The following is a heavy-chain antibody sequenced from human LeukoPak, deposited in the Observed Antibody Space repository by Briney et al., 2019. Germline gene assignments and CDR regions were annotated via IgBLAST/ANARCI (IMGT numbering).Heavy chain of an antibody. V-gene: IGHV1-18*01. J-gene: IGHJ4*02. D-gene: IGHD3-22*01. CDR2: ISAYNGNT. CDR3: ARDLAGYDSSGYASDY. CDR1: GYTFTSYG. Sequence: ASVKVSRKASGYTFTSYGISWVRQAPGQGLEWMGWISAYNGNTNYAQKLQGRVTMTTDTSTSTAYMELRSLRSDDTAVYYCARDLAGYDSSGYASDYWGQGTLVTVSS.